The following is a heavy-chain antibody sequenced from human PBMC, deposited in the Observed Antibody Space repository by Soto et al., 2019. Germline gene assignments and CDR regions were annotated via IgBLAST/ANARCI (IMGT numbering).Heavy chain of an antibody. V-gene: IGHV3-49*03. D-gene: IGHD6-13*01. Sequence: QAGGSLRLSCTASGFTFGDYAMSWFRQAPGKGLEWVGFIRSKAYGGTTEYAASVKGRFTISRDDSKSIAYLQMNSLKTEDTAVYYCTQKIGQQGDFDYWGQGTLVTVSS. CDR3: TQKIGQQGDFDY. J-gene: IGHJ4*02. CDR1: GFTFGDYA. CDR2: IRSKAYGGTT.